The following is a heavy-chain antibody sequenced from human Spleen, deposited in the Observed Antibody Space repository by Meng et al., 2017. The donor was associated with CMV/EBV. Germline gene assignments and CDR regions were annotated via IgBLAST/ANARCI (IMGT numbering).Heavy chain of an antibody. J-gene: IGHJ4*02. CDR3: ARTSDIVLVPAVGGY. CDR2: IYYTGST. Sequence: SGGSISSSSHYWRWIRQPPGKALEWIGYIYYTGSTYYNPSLKSRVTMSIDTSKNQISLKLSSVTAADTAVYYCARTSDIVLVPAVGGYWGQGTLVTVSS. V-gene: IGHV4-39*07. D-gene: IGHD2-2*01. CDR1: GGSISSSSHY.